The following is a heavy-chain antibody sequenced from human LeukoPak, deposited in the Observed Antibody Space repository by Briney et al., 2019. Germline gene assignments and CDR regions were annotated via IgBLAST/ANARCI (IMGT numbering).Heavy chain of an antibody. Sequence: GASVKVSCKASGGTFSSQDINWVRQAPGQGLEWLGGIIPIFGTTNYAQKFQGRVTITADESTSTAYMELSSLRSEDTAVYYCASTLVGTTLIYSDYYFDYWGQGTLVTVSS. V-gene: IGHV1-69*13. CDR1: GGTFSSQD. CDR3: ASTLVGTTLIYSDYYFDY. D-gene: IGHD1-26*01. CDR2: IIPIFGTT. J-gene: IGHJ4*02.